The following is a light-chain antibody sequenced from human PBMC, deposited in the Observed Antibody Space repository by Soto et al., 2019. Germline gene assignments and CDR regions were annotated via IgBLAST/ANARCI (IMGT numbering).Light chain of an antibody. CDR3: QQLNSYQLT. CDR1: QGISSY. J-gene: IGKJ4*01. CDR2: AAS. Sequence: DIQLTQSPSFLSASVGDRVTITCRASQGISSYLAWYQQKPGKAPKLLIYAASTLQSGVPSRFSGSGSGTECPLTISSLQPEDFATYYCQQLNSYQLTFGGGTKVEIK. V-gene: IGKV1-9*01.